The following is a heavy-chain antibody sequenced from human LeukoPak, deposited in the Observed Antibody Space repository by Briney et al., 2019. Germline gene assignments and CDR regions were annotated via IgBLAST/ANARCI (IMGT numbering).Heavy chain of an antibody. V-gene: IGHV3-30*04. CDR3: ARVLSYCGGDCFVGAFDI. D-gene: IGHD2-21*02. J-gene: IGHJ3*02. Sequence: PGGSLRLSCAASGFTFSSYAMHWVRQAPGKGLEWVAVISYDGSNKYYADSVKGRFTISRDNSKNTLYQQMNSLRAEDTAVYYCARVLSYCGGDCFVGAFDIWGQGTMVTVSS. CDR1: GFTFSSYA. CDR2: ISYDGSNK.